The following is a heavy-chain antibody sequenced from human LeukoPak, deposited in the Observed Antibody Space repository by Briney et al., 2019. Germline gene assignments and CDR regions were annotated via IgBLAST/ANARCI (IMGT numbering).Heavy chain of an antibody. CDR3: ARGSLTGYDSSGYITPARFDL. CDR2: ITSSRSIL. Sequence: GGSLRLSCAASGFIFSSYEMHWVRQAPGKGLEWVSYITSSRSILHYADSVKGRFTISRDNAKNSLYLQMNTLRAGDTAIYYCARGSLTGYDSSGYITPARFDLWGQGTPVTVSS. J-gene: IGHJ4*02. D-gene: IGHD3-22*01. CDR1: GFIFSSYE. V-gene: IGHV3-48*03.